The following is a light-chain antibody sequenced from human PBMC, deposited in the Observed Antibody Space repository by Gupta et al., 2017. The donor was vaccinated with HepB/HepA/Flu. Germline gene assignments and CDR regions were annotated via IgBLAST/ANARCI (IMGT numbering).Light chain of an antibody. CDR2: LGS. CDR1: QSLLHSNGYNY. Sequence: DIVMTPSPLSLPVTPGEPASISCRSSQSLLHSNGYNYLDWYLQKPGQSPQLLIYLGSNLASGVPDRFSGSGSGTDFTLKISRVEAEDVGVYYCMQALQTPCTFGQGTKLEIK. J-gene: IGKJ2*02. V-gene: IGKV2-28*01. CDR3: MQALQTPCT.